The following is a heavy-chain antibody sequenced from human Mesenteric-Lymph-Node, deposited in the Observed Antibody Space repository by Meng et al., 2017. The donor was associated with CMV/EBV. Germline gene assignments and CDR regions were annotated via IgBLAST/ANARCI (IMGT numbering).Heavy chain of an antibody. J-gene: IGHJ5*02. CDR1: GFTFGDYG. Sequence: GESLKISCSASGFTFGDYGLSWVRQAPGKGLEWVSAISGSGGSTYYADSVKGRFTISRDNSKNTLYLQMNSLRAEDTAVYYCARDLGCGGSCPERGWFDPWGQGTLVTVSS. D-gene: IGHD2-15*01. CDR2: ISGSGGST. CDR3: ARDLGCGGSCPERGWFDP. V-gene: IGHV3-23*01.